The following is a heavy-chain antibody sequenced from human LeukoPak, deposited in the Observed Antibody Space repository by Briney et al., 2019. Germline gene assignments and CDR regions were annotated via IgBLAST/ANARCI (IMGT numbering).Heavy chain of an antibody. J-gene: IGHJ4*02. D-gene: IGHD5-18*01. V-gene: IGHV3-23*01. Sequence: GSLRLSCVASGFTFSSYGMTWVRQAPGKGPEWVSVISSSAGSTYYADSVKGRFTISRDNSKNTLYLQMNSLRAEDTAVYYCAKGSGRGYSYGLEYWGQGTLVTVSS. CDR2: ISSSAGST. CDR1: GFTFSSYG. CDR3: AKGSGRGYSYGLEY.